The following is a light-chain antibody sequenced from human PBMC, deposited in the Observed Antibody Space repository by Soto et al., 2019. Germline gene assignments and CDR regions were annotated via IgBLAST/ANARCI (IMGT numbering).Light chain of an antibody. CDR1: SGHSSYA. CDR3: QTWGTGTWV. Sequence: QPVVTQSPSASASLGASVRLTCTLSSGHSSYAIAWHQQQPEKGPRYLMKVDSDGSHIKGDGIPDRFSGSSSGAERHLTISSLQSEDEADYYCQTWGTGTWVFGGGTKVTVL. J-gene: IGLJ3*02. CDR2: VDSDGSH. V-gene: IGLV4-69*01.